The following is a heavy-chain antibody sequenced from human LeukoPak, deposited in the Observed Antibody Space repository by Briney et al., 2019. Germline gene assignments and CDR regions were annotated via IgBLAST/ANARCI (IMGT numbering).Heavy chain of an antibody. Sequence: ASETLSLTCAVYGGSFSGYYWSWIRQPPGKGLEWIGEINHSGSTNYNPSLKSRVTISVDTSKNQFSLKPSSVTAADTAVYYCARDLRRAVAGHYYYYGMDVWGKGTTVTVSS. CDR3: ARDLRRAVAGHYYYYGMDV. V-gene: IGHV4-34*01. D-gene: IGHD6-19*01. CDR1: GGSFSGYY. J-gene: IGHJ6*04. CDR2: INHSGST.